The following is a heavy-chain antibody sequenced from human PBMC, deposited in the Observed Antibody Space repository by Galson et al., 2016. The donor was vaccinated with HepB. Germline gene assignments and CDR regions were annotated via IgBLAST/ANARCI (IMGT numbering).Heavy chain of an antibody. CDR1: GFTFNTYA. Sequence: SLRLSCAVSGFTFNTYAMHWVRQAPGKGLEWVAVTTYDGSNKYYEDSVKGRFTISRDNSKNTLYLQMNSLRAEDTAVYYCARARIYGDYYDSSGSRRFQYYFDYWGQGTLVTVSS. V-gene: IGHV3-30-3*01. CDR2: TTYDGSNK. CDR3: ARARIYGDYYDSSGSRRFQYYFDY. J-gene: IGHJ4*02. D-gene: IGHD3-22*01.